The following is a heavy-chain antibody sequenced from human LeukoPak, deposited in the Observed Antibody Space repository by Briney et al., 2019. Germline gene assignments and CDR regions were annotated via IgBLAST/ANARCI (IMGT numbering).Heavy chain of an antibody. CDR1: GGSMSSSSYY. V-gene: IGHV4-39*01. CDR3: ARHGTVTHRFDY. CDR2: IYYSSST. D-gene: IGHD4-17*01. Sequence: SETLSLTCGVSGGSMSSSSYYWGWIRQPPGKGLEWIGSIYYSSSTYYNPSLKSRVTISVDSSKNRFSLKLSSVTAADTAVYYCARHGTVTHRFDYWGQGTLVTVSS. J-gene: IGHJ4*02.